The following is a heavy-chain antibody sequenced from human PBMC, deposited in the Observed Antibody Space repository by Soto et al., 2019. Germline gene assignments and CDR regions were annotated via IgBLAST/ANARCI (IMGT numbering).Heavy chain of an antibody. D-gene: IGHD6-6*01. CDR1: GFTLSGYA. CDR3: ARRARPDFYYMDV. J-gene: IGHJ6*03. Sequence: EVQLAESGGGLAQPGGSLRLSCAASGFTLSGYAMDWVRQAPGKGLEYVSGISSNGVGTYYANSVQGRFTISRDNSKNTVYLQMGSRRPEDIAVYYCARRARPDFYYMDVWGKGTTVTVS. CDR2: ISSNGVGT. V-gene: IGHV3-64*01.